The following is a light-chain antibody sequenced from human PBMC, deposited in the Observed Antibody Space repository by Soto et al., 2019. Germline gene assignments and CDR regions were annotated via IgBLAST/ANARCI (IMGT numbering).Light chain of an antibody. Sequence: QSALTQPASVSGSPGQSIVISCTGTASDVGRYNLVSWYQHLPGKAPKLMMYEVGKRPSGVSNRFSGSKVGNSASLTVSGLQTEDEGDYYCCSFATNNTFVFGGGTKLTVL. V-gene: IGLV2-23*02. CDR1: ASDVGRYNL. CDR2: EVG. CDR3: CSFATNNTFV. J-gene: IGLJ1*01.